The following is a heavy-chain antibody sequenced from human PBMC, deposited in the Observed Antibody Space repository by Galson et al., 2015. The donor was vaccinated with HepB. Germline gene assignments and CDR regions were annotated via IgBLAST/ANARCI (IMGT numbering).Heavy chain of an antibody. CDR2: ISYDGSNK. V-gene: IGHV3-30*18. CDR3: AKDMSYYDSSAGMDV. D-gene: IGHD3-22*01. Sequence: SLRLSCAASGFTFSSYGMHWVRQAPGKGLEWVAVISYDGSNKYYADSVKGRFTISRDNSKNTLYLQMNSLRAEDTALYYCAKDMSYYDSSAGMDVWGQGTTVTVSS. CDR1: GFTFSSYG. J-gene: IGHJ6*02.